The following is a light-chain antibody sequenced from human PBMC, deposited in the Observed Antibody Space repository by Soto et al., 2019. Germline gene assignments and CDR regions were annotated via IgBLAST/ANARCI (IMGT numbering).Light chain of an antibody. Sequence: EIVLTQSPVTLSLSPGESATLSCRPSQSVSSTYLAWYQQKPGQPPRLLIYGPSSRATGIPDRFSGSGSGTDFTLTISRLEPEDFAVYYCQQYGRSPPYNFGQGTRLEIE. CDR3: QQYGRSPPYN. V-gene: IGKV3-20*01. CDR1: QSVSSTY. CDR2: GPS. J-gene: IGKJ2*01.